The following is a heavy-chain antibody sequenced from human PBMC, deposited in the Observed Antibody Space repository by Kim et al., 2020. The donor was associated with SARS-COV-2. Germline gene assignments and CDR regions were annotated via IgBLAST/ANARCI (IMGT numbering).Heavy chain of an antibody. V-gene: IGHV4-31*02. Sequence: SSNPSLKGRVTISKVTSKSQFSLRRTSLTAADTAVYFCARDSAPSDGGIDVWGQGTTVTVSS. D-gene: IGHD2-2*01. J-gene: IGHJ6*02. CDR3: ARDSAPSDGGIDV.